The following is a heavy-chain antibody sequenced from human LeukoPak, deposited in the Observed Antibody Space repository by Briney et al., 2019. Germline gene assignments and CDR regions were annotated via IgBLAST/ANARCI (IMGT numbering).Heavy chain of an antibody. Sequence: SLRLSRVASGCTFSNYWMHWVRQVQGKELVWVSGINHDGTGTYYADSVKGRFTISRDNPRNTLYLQMNSLRAEDTAVYFCAKRGVVIRVILVGFHKAAYYFDSWGQGALVTVSS. J-gene: IGHJ4*02. D-gene: IGHD3-22*01. CDR3: AKRGVVIRVILVGFHKAAYYFDS. CDR1: GCTFSNYW. CDR2: INHDGTGT. V-gene: IGHV3-74*01.